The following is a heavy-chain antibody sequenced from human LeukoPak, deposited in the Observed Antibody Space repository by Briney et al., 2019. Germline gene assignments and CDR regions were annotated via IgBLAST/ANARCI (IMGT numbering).Heavy chain of an antibody. Sequence: ASVKVSCKASGYTFTSYGISWVRQALGQGLEWMGWISAYNGNTNYAQKLQGRVTMTTDTSTSTAYMELRSLRSDDTAVYYCASFQKHDSWFDPWGQGTLVTVSS. CDR2: ISAYNGNT. V-gene: IGHV1-18*01. CDR1: GYTFTSYG. J-gene: IGHJ5*02. D-gene: IGHD3-22*01. CDR3: ASFQKHDSWFDP.